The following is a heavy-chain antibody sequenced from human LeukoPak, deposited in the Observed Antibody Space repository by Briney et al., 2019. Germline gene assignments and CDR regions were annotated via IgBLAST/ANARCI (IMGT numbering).Heavy chain of an antibody. CDR3: ARGGSGSYFSWLDP. CDR2: INPNSGGT. J-gene: IGHJ5*02. CDR1: GYTFTGYY. Sequence: APVKVSCKASGYTFTGYYIHWVRQAPGQGLECMGWINPNSGGTNYAQKFQGRVTMTRDTSISTAYMELSRLRSGDTAVYYCARGGSGSYFSWLDPWGQGTLVTISS. V-gene: IGHV1-2*02. D-gene: IGHD3-10*01.